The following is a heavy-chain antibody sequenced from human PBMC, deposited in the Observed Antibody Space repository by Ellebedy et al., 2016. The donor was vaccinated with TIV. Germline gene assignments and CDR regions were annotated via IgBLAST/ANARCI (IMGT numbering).Heavy chain of an antibody. J-gene: IGHJ4*02. CDR1: TNTCTSPY. CDR3: AAWTGWPPHPGY. CDR2: ISAYNGKT. Sequence: AASVKVSCKASTNTCTSPYIIRVRQAPGQGREGRGRISAYNGKTDYEQRVKDRGNLTKDTSTTTAYLELRSLESDDTAICYCAAWTGWPPHPGYWGQGSLVTVSS. D-gene: IGHD3/OR15-3a*01. V-gene: IGHV1-18*04.